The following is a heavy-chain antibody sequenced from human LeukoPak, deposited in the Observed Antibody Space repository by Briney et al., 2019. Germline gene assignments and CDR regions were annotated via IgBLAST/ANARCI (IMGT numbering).Heavy chain of an antibody. CDR1: GFTFGDYA. V-gene: IGHV3-15*01. Sequence: PGRSLRLSCTASGFTFGDYAMSWVRQAPGKGLEWVGRIKSKTDGGTIDYAAPVKGRSTISRDDSKNMVYLLMNNLKTEDTAVYYCTTSYYDSSGFRAWGQGTLVTVSS. CDR2: IKSKTDGGTI. D-gene: IGHD3-22*01. J-gene: IGHJ4*02. CDR3: TTSYYDSSGFRA.